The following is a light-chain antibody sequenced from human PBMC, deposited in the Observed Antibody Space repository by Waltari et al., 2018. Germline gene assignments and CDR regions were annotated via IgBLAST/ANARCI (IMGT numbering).Light chain of an antibody. Sequence: EIVMTQSPATLSVSPGERATLSCRASQSVSSNLAWYQQKPGQAPRLLIYGASIRATGIPARLSGSGSGTEFTLTISSLQSEDFAVYYCQQYNNWPPYTFGQGTKLEIK. CDR3: QQYNNWPPYT. V-gene: IGKV3D-15*01. CDR1: QSVSSN. CDR2: GAS. J-gene: IGKJ2*01.